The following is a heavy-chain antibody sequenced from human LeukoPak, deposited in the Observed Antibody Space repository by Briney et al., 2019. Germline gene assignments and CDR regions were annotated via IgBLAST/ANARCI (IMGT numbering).Heavy chain of an antibody. Sequence: TLSLTCTVSGGSISSGGYYWSWIRQHPGKGLEWIGYIYYSGSTYYNPSLKSRVTISVDTSKNQFSLKLSSVTAADTAVYYCARHERCSSINCIYNWFDPWGQGTLVIVSS. D-gene: IGHD2-2*01. CDR2: IYYSGST. J-gene: IGHJ5*02. CDR1: GGSISSGGYY. V-gene: IGHV4-31*03. CDR3: ARHERCSSINCIYNWFDP.